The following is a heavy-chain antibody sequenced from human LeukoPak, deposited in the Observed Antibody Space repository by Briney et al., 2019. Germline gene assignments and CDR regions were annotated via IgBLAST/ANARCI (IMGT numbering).Heavy chain of an antibody. CDR2: IKEDGSGK. J-gene: IGHJ4*02. V-gene: IGHV3-7*01. D-gene: IGHD6-19*01. CDR3: AGGIAVDGGYFDY. CDR1: RFSFSSYW. Sequence: GGSLRLSCAASRFSFSSYWMSWVRQAPGNGLEWVANIKEDGSGKYYVDSVKGRFTISRDNAKSSLYLQMNSLRVEDTAVYYCAGGIAVDGGYFDYWGQGTLVTVSS.